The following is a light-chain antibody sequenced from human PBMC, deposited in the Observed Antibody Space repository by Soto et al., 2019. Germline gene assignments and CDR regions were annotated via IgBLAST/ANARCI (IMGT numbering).Light chain of an antibody. J-gene: IGKJ5*01. V-gene: IGKV3-20*01. Sequence: EIALTQSPATLSFSPAERATLSCRASQSVSSSLAWYQQKLGQAPRLLIYEASDRATGIQARFSGSGSGTDFTLTISRLEPEDFAVYYCKQYGSSPITFGQGTRLEIK. CDR1: QSVSSS. CDR3: KQYGSSPIT. CDR2: EAS.